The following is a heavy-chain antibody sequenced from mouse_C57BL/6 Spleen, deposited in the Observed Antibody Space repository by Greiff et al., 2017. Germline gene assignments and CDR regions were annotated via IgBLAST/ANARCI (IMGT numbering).Heavy chain of an antibody. V-gene: IGHV1-59*01. Sequence: QVQLQQPGAELVRPGTSVTLSCKASGYTFTSYWMHWVKPRPGHGLEWIGVIDPSDSCTNYNQKFKGKATLTVDTSSSTAFMPLISLTSEDSAVEYCAKASYYGRSRARDYRGQGTSVTGSS. CDR3: AKASYYGRSRARDY. J-gene: IGHJ4*01. CDR2: IDPSDSCT. D-gene: IGHD1-1*01. CDR1: GYTFTSYW.